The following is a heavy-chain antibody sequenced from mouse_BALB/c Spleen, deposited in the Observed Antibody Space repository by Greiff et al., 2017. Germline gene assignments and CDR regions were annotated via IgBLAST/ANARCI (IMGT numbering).Heavy chain of an antibody. CDR3: NTRGDNYKIDC. D-gene: IGHD1-3*01. V-gene: IGHV14-4*02. CDR2: IDPENGVT. J-gene: IGHJ3*01. CDR1: GFNIKDDY. Sequence: EVQLQQSVAVLVRSGVSVMLSCTAFGFNIKDDYMHWVMQRLELGLELIGWIDPENGVTEYAPKFKGKATMTVDTSSSTAYLQRSSLTSEDTAVYFCNTRGDNYKIDCWSEGTRV.